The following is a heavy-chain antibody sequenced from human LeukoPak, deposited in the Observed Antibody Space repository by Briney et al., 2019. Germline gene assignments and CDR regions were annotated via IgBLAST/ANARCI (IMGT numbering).Heavy chain of an antibody. Sequence: GGSLRLSCAASGFIISSYWMNWVRQAPGKGLEWVANIKQDGSEKNYVYSVKGRFTVSRDNAKNSLYLQMNSLRVEDTAVYYCAREVTARRLGSWVDPWGQGTLVIVSS. V-gene: IGHV3-7*01. CDR2: IKQDGSEK. D-gene: IGHD6-6*01. J-gene: IGHJ5*02. CDR3: AREVTARRLGSWVDP. CDR1: GFIISSYW.